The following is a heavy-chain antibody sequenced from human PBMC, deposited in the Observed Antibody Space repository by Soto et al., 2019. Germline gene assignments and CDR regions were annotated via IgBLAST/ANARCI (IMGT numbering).Heavy chain of an antibody. Sequence: EVQLVESGGDLVQPGWSLRLSCADSRFTFSGYWMYWVRQAPGKGLEWVANIKEDGSEKNYVDSVRGRFTISRDNAKNSLYLQMNSLRAEDTAVYYCAGGARSWGQGTMVTVS. CDR3: AGGARS. J-gene: IGHJ3*01. V-gene: IGHV3-7*01. CDR2: IKEDGSEK. CDR1: RFTFSGYW.